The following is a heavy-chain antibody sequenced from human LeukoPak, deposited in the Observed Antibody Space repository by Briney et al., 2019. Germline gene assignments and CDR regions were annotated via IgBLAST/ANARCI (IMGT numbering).Heavy chain of an antibody. CDR2: ITWNRDNI. J-gene: IGHJ4*02. D-gene: IGHD1-26*01. Sequence: QPGRSLRLSSTVSGFTFDDYAMHWVRHTPGKGLEWVAGITWNRDNIGYGDSVKGRFTISRDNVKNVLYLQMNSLRPEDTALYYCPSGTYGAMGATDYWGQGTLVTVSS. CDR3: PSGTYGAMGATDY. V-gene: IGHV3-9*01. CDR1: GFTFDDYA.